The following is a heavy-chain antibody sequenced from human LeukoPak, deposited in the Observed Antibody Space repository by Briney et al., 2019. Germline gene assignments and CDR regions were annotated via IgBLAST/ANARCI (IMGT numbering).Heavy chain of an antibody. CDR3: ARDRPQYYDFWSGYFDY. J-gene: IGHJ4*02. D-gene: IGHD3-3*01. Sequence: PGGSLRLSCAASGFTVSSNYMSWVRQAPGKGLEWVSVIYSGGSTYYADSVKGRFTISKDNSKNTLYLQMNSLRAEDKAVYYCARDRPQYYDFWSGYFDYWGQGTLVTVSS. CDR1: GFTVSSNY. V-gene: IGHV3-66*02. CDR2: IYSGGST.